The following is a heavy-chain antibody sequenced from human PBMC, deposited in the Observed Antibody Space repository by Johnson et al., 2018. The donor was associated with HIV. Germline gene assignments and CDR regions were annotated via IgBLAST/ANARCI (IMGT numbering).Heavy chain of an antibody. CDR1: VFTFSDYY. Sequence: QVQLVESGGGLVKPGGSLRLSCAASVFTFSDYYMTWYRQAPGKGLEWLLFISSRGDIIRHANSVKGRFTTSRYNAKNSLILQMTSLRDEDPALYYCARRTVTALFDIWGQGTLVTVSS. CDR2: ISSRGDII. CDR3: ARRTVTALFDI. J-gene: IGHJ3*02. D-gene: IGHD4-17*01. V-gene: IGHV3-11*04.